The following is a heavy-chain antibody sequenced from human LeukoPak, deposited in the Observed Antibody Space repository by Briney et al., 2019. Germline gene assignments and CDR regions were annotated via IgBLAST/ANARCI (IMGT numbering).Heavy chain of an antibody. J-gene: IGHJ5*02. D-gene: IGHD4-17*01. CDR2: IYSDGST. V-gene: IGHV3-53*01. CDR1: GFTVSRNY. CDR3: AKGGYGEPFDP. Sequence: GGSLRLSCAASGFTVSRNYMSWVRQAPGKGLEWVSEIYSDGSTYYADSVKGRFTISRDNSKNTLYLQMNSLRAEDTAVYYCAKGGYGEPFDPWGQGTLVTVSS.